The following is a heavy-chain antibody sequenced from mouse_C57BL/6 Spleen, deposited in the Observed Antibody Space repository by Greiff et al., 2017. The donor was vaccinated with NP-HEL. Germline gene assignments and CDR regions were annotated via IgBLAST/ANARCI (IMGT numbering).Heavy chain of an antibody. J-gene: IGHJ4*01. CDR2: IYPGDGDT. CDR3: ARTRFYAMDY. V-gene: IGHV1-82*01. Sequence: QVQLKQSGPELVKPGASVKISCKASGYAFSSSWMNWVKQRPGKGLEWIGRIYPGDGDTNYNGKFKGKATLTADKSSSTAYMQLSSLTSEDSAVYFCARTRFYAMDYWGQGTSVTVSS. CDR1: GYAFSSSW.